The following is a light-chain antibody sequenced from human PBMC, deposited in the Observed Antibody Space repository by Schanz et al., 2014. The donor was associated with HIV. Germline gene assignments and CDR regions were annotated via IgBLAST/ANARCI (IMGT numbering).Light chain of an antibody. Sequence: DIQMTQSPSSLSASVGDRVTITCRASQSISSYLNWYQQKPGKAPKLLIYSASTLQSGGPSRFSGSGSETDFTLTISSLQPEDFATYYCQHYNSVSSTFGQGTKLEIK. J-gene: IGKJ2*01. CDR1: QSISSY. CDR2: SAS. V-gene: IGKV1-39*01. CDR3: QHYNSVSST.